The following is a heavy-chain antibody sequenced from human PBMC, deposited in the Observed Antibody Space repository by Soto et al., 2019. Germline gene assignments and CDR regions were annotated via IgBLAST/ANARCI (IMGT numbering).Heavy chain of an antibody. J-gene: IGHJ4*02. CDR1: GFTFSSYA. D-gene: IGHD2-15*01. CDR3: ARWVVADILDY. Sequence: EVQLLESGGGLVQPGASLRLSCAASGFTFSSYAMSWVRQAPGKGLEWVSAISGSGGSTYYADSVKGRFTISRDNSKNPLYLPMNSLRAEDTAVDYCARWVVADILDYLGQGNLVTVSS. V-gene: IGHV3-23*01. CDR2: ISGSGGST.